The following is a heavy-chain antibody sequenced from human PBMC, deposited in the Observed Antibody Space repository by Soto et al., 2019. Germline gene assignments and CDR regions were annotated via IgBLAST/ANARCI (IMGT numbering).Heavy chain of an antibody. CDR3: ARHGGGYDEPGIYYYGMDV. D-gene: IGHD5-12*01. V-gene: IGHV1-18*01. Sequence: QVQVVQSGAEVKKPGTSVKVSCKASDYTFTSYGISWVRQAPGQGLEWMGWISAYNGNTNYAQKLQGRVTMTTDTSTSTAYMELRSLRSDDTAVYYCARHGGGYDEPGIYYYGMDVWGQGTTVTVSS. CDR1: DYTFTSYG. CDR2: ISAYNGNT. J-gene: IGHJ6*02.